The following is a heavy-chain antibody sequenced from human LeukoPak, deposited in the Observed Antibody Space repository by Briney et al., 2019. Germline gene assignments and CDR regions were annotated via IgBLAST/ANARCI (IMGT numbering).Heavy chain of an antibody. D-gene: IGHD6-19*01. Sequence: GGSLRLSCAASGFTFSSYAMTWVRQAPGTGLQWVSGISGGGGSTYSADSVKGRFTISRDNSKNTLFLHMSSLRPEDTAVYYCAKVFRSSDLFVSDYWGQGTLVTVSS. CDR2: ISGGGGST. CDR3: AKVFRSSDLFVSDY. J-gene: IGHJ4*02. CDR1: GFTFSSYA. V-gene: IGHV3-23*01.